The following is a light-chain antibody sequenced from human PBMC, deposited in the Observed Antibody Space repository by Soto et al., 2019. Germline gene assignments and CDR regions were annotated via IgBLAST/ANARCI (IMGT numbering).Light chain of an antibody. V-gene: IGKV4-1*01. Sequence: DIVMTQSPDSLAVSLGERATINCKSSQSVLYNSNNKDYLAWYQQKPGQPPKLLIYWASTRESGVPDRFSGSGSATDFTLTISSLQAEDVAVYYCQQYYNIPPTFGGGTKVEIK. CDR3: QQYYNIPPT. CDR1: QSVLYNSNNKDY. J-gene: IGKJ4*01. CDR2: WAS.